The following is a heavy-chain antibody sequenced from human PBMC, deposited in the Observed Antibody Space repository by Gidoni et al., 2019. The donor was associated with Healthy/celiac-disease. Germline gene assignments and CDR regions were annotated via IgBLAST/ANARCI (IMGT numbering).Heavy chain of an antibody. Sequence: QVQLQQWGAGLLTPSETLSLTCAVYGGSFSGYYWSWIRQPPGKGLEWIGEINHSGSTNYNPSLKSRVTISVDTSKNQFSLKLSSVTAADTAVYYCARNEQQLVMYYFDYWGQGTLVTVSS. CDR2: INHSGST. CDR1: GGSFSGYY. CDR3: ARNEQQLVMYYFDY. D-gene: IGHD6-13*01. V-gene: IGHV4-34*01. J-gene: IGHJ4*02.